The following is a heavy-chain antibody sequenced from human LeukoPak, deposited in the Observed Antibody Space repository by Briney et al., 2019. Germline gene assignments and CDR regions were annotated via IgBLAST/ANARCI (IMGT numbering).Heavy chain of an antibody. CDR1: GFTFSSYA. V-gene: IGHV3-23*01. CDR2: ISGSGGST. Sequence: GGSLRLSCAASGFTFSSYAMSWVRQAPGKGLEWVSAISGSGGSTYYADSVKGRFTISRDNSKNTLYLQMNSLRAEDTAVYYCAPDIVVVPAAMGGYWGQGTLVTVSS. J-gene: IGHJ4*02. CDR3: APDIVVVPAAMGGY. D-gene: IGHD2-2*01.